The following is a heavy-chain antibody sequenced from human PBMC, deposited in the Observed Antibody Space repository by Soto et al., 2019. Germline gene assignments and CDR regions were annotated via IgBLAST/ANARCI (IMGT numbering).Heavy chain of an antibody. CDR3: ARAPRTYYYGSGSYLGNY. Sequence: ASVKVSCQASGYTFTSYGISWVRQAPGQGLEWMGWISAYNGNTNYAQKLQGRVTMTTDTSTSTAYMELRSLRSDDTAVYYCARAPRTYYYGSGSYLGNYWGQGTLVTVSS. D-gene: IGHD3-10*01. CDR1: GYTFTSYG. V-gene: IGHV1-18*01. J-gene: IGHJ4*02. CDR2: ISAYNGNT.